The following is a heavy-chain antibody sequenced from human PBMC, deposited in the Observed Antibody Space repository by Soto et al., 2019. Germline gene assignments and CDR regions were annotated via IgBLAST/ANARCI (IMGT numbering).Heavy chain of an antibody. J-gene: IGHJ4*02. V-gene: IGHV4-30-4*01. D-gene: IGHD6-19*01. CDR2: IYYGGST. Sequence: QVQLQESGPGLVKPSQTLSLTCTVSGGSISSGDYYWRWIRQPPGKGLEWIGYIYYGGSTYYNPSIRSRVTISVDTSKNQFSLKLSSVTAADTAVYYCARLRREQWLVLFDYWGQGTLVTVSS. CDR1: GGSISSGDYY. CDR3: ARLRREQWLVLFDY.